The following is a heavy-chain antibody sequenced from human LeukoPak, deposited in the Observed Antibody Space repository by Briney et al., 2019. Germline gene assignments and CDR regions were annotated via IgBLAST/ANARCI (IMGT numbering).Heavy chain of an antibody. CDR1: GFTFSSYE. CDR3: ASSKTALPDY. J-gene: IGHJ4*02. D-gene: IGHD2-2*01. V-gene: IGHV3-48*03. CDR2: ISSRGSTM. Sequence: TGGSLRLSCAASGFTFSSYEMNWVRQAPEKGLEWVSYISSRGSTMYYADSVKGRFTISRDNAKNSLYLQMNSLRAEDTAVYYCASSKTALPDYWGQGTLVTVSS.